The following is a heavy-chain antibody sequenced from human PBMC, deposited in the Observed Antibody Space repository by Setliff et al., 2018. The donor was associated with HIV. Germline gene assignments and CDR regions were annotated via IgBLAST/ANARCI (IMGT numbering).Heavy chain of an antibody. CDR2: ITGSGEST. D-gene: IGHD3-22*01. J-gene: IGHJ3*02. CDR1: GGTFSSYA. Sequence: SCKASGGTFSSYAMSWVRQAPGKGLEWVSVITGSGESTYYADSVKGRFTISRDNSKNTLYLQMNSLRAEDTAIYYCAKGYSYDRVEGFDIWGQGTMVTVS. CDR3: AKGYSYDRVEGFDI. V-gene: IGHV3-23*01.